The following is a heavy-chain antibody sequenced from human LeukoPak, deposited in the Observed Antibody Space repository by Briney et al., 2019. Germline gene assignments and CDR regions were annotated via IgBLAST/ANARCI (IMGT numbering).Heavy chain of an antibody. V-gene: IGHV4-30-4*01. CDR1: GGSINNGDNY. J-gene: IGHJ4*02. Sequence: SETLSLTCTVSGGSINNGDNYWSWIRQPPGKGLEWIGFIYYRGTAYYSASLKSRVTISIDTSWNQFSLRLNSVTAADTATYFCARIQGNGYYGWDFFDYWGQGLPVTVSS. CDR2: IYYRGTA. CDR3: ARIQGNGYYGWDFFDY. D-gene: IGHD6-25*01.